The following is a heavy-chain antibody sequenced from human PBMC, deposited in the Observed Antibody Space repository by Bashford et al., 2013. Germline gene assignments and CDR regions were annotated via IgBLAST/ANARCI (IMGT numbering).Heavy chain of an antibody. Sequence: GRSLKISCKGSGYDFSSYWIGWVRQMPGKGLEWMGIIYPGDSDIKYSPSFQGQVTISADKSISTAYLQWSSLKASDTAMYKCARYGLSGCTGDRCFLSYWYYGMDVWGQGTTVTVSS. CDR1: GYDFSSYW. CDR3: ARYGLSGCTGDRCFLSYWYYGMDV. D-gene: IGHD2-8*02. J-gene: IGHJ6*02. CDR2: IYPGDSDI. V-gene: IGHV5-51*01.